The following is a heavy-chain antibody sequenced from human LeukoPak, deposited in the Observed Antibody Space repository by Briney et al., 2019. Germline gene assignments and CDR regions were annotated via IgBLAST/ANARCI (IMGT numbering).Heavy chain of an antibody. Sequence: GSSQRLLCTASGFTFSSYAVHWARRSRGRGVEWVAVMSYKVSNKYYAHSVKSRFTTSTENSKNTLYLQMNSLRAEDTAVYYCARDCQYCSSTSCPCGMDVWGQGTTVTV. CDR1: GFTFSSYA. D-gene: IGHD2-2*01. V-gene: IGHV3-30-3*01. J-gene: IGHJ6*02. CDR3: ARDCQYCSSTSCPCGMDV. CDR2: MSYKVSNK.